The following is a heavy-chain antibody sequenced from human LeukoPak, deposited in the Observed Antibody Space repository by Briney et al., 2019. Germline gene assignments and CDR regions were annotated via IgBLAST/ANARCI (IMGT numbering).Heavy chain of an antibody. CDR1: GYTFTGYY. V-gene: IGHV1-24*01. Sequence: ASVKASCKASGYTFTGYYMHWVRQAPGQGLEWMGGFDPEDGETIYAQKFQGRVTMTEDTSTDTAYMELSSLRSEDTAVYYCATPAFDSSGYYLKFDYWGQGTLVTVSS. CDR3: ATPAFDSSGYYLKFDY. J-gene: IGHJ4*02. D-gene: IGHD3-22*01. CDR2: FDPEDGET.